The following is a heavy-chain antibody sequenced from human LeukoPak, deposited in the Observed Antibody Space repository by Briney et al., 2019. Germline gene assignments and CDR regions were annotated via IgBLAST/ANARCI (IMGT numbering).Heavy chain of an antibody. J-gene: IGHJ5*02. CDR3: ARENSHVRFGDNWFDP. CDR1: GYTFTDYY. CDR2: INPNSGGT. V-gene: IGHV1-2*06. D-gene: IGHD3-10*01. Sequence: ASVKVSCKASGYTFTDYYIHWVRQAPGQGLEWMGRINPNSGGTNYAQKFQGRVTMTRDTSISTAYLELSSLRSDDTAVYYCARENSHVRFGDNWFDPWGQGTLVTVSS.